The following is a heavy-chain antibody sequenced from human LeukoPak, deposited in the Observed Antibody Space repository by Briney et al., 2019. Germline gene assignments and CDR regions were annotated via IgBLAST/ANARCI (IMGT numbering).Heavy chain of an antibody. CDR3: VTGFDFDY. J-gene: IGHJ4*02. CDR2: ISWNSGSI. CDR1: GFTFDDYA. D-gene: IGHD3-9*01. Sequence: GGSLGLSCAASGFTFDDYAMHWVRQAPGKGLEWVSGISWNSGSIGYADSVKGRFTISRDNAKNSLYLQMNSLRAEDTALYYCVTGFDFDYWSQGTLVTVSS. V-gene: IGHV3-9*01.